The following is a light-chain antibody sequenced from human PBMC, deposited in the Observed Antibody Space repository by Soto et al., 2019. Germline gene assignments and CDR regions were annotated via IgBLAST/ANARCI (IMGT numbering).Light chain of an antibody. CDR3: QQSYTTRIT. CDR2: VAS. J-gene: IGKJ5*01. V-gene: IGKV1-39*01. CDR1: QNITTH. Sequence: DIQMTQSPSSLSASVGDRVTITCRASQNITTHLNWYQQKQGKAPKVLIYVASSLQSGVPSRFSGSGSGTDFTLTITSLQPEDFATYYCQQSYTTRITFGQGTRLEIK.